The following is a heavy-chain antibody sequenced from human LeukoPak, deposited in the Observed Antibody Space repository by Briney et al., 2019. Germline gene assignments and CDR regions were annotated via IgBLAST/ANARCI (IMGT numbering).Heavy chain of an antibody. V-gene: IGHV4-30-2*01. CDR1: GGSISSGGYS. J-gene: IGHJ6*03. CDR2: IYHSGST. CDR3: ARESIAVADVGPREYYYYYMDV. D-gene: IGHD6-19*01. Sequence: PSETLSLTCAVSGGSISSGGYSWSWIRQPPGKGLEWIGYIYHSGSTYYNPSLKSRVTISVDTSKNQFSLKLSSVTAADTAVYYCARESIAVADVGPREYYYYYMDVWGKGTTVTVSS.